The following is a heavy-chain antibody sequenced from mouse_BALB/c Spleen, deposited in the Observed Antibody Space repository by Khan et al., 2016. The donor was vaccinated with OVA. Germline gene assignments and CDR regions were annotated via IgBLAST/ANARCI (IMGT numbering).Heavy chain of an antibody. CDR2: INPTSGYT. Sequence: QVQLKQSGAELAKPGASVKMSCKASGYTFTNYWMHWVKQRPGQGLEWIGYINPTSGYTDYNEKFKDKATLSADKSSSTVYMQLRSLTSEDSAVYYCTRDRIDYWGQGTTLPVSS. CDR1: GYTFTNYW. V-gene: IGHV1-7*01. J-gene: IGHJ2*01. CDR3: TRDRIDY.